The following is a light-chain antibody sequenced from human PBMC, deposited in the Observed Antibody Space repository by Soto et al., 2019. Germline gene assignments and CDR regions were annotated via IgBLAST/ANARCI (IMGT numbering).Light chain of an antibody. Sequence: QSALTQPASVSGSPGQSITISCTGTSSDVGGYNYVSWYQQHPGKAPKLMIYDVSNRPSGVSNRFSGSKSGNTAPLTISGLQADDEADYYCSSYTSSSTVVFGGGTKLTVL. CDR3: SSYTSSSTVV. V-gene: IGLV2-14*01. CDR2: DVS. J-gene: IGLJ2*01. CDR1: SSDVGGYNY.